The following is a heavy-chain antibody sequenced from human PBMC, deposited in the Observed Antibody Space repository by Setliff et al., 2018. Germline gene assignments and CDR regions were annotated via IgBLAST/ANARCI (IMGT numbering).Heavy chain of an antibody. CDR1: GGTFSSYA. D-gene: IGHD6-6*01. CDR2: IIPIFCTA. V-gene: IGHV1-69*06. CDR3: ARDDDWGSSDY. J-gene: IGHJ4*02. Sequence: GASVKVSCKAPGGTFSSYAISWGRQAPGQGFEWMGRIIPIFCTASYAQKFQGRVTISADKYRSTAYMELSSLRSEDTAVYYCARDDDWGSSDYWGQGTLVTVAS.